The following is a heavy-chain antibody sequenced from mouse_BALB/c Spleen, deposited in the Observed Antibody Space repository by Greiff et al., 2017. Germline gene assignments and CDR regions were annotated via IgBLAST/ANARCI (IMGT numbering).Heavy chain of an antibody. Sequence: VQLKQSGAELVRSGASVKLSCTASGFNIKDYYMHWVKQRPEQGLEWIGWIDPENGDTEYAPKFQGKATMTADTSSNTAYLQLSSLTSEDTAVYYCNYYGSSAYWDQGTLVTVSA. D-gene: IGHD1-1*01. CDR3: NYYGSSAY. CDR2: IDPENGDT. CDR1: GFNIKDYY. V-gene: IGHV14-4*02. J-gene: IGHJ3*01.